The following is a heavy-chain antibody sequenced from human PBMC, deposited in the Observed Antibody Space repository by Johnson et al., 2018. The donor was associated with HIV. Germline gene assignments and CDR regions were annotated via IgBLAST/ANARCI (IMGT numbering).Heavy chain of an antibody. CDR3: ARRSLVGQLGDDAFDI. CDR2: ISGGST. D-gene: IGHD6-6*01. Sequence: QVQLVESGGGLVKPGGSLRLSCAASGFTFSDYYMSWIRQAPGKGLEWVSSISGGSTYYADSRKGRFTISRDNAKNSLYLQMNSLRAEDTAVYYCARRSLVGQLGDDAFDIWGQGTMVTVSS. J-gene: IGHJ3*02. V-gene: IGHV3-11*06. CDR1: GFTFSDYY.